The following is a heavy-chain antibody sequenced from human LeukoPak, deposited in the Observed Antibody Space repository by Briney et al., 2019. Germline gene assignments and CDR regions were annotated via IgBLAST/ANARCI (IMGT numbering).Heavy chain of an antibody. J-gene: IGHJ5*02. Sequence: PSETLSLTCTVSGGSISSYYWSWIRQPPGKGLEWIGYIYTSGSTNYNPSLKSRVTISVDTSKNQFSLKLSSVTAADTAVYYCARHFPKSNNWFDPWGQETLVTVSS. CDR2: IYTSGST. CDR3: ARHFPKSNNWFDP. D-gene: IGHD3-3*02. V-gene: IGHV4-4*09. CDR1: GGSISSYY.